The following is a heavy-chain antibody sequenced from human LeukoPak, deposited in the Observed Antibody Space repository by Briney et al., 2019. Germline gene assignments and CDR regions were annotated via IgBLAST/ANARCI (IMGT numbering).Heavy chain of an antibody. CDR3: ARTSRDAATYFDF. J-gene: IGHJ4*02. Sequence: PSETLSLTCSVSGYSISSGYYWGWIRQPPGKGLEWIGSIFHSGSTYYNPSLKSRVTISVDTSKYQFSLKLTSVTAADTAVYYCARTSRDAATYFDFWGQGTLVTVSS. D-gene: IGHD1-26*01. CDR1: GYSISSGYY. V-gene: IGHV4-38-2*02. CDR2: IFHSGST.